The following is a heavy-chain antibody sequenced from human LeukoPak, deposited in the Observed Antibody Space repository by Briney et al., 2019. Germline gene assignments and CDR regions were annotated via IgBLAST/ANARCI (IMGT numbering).Heavy chain of an antibody. Sequence: PGGSLRLSCAASGIAFSSSTMRWVRQAPGKRLEWVSGITGSGGSTYYADFVKGRFTISRDNSKNTVYMQMNSLRAEDTAIYCCAKDLPGLHDAFDIWGQGTMVTVSS. CDR2: ITGSGGST. CDR1: GIAFSSST. CDR3: AKDLPGLHDAFDI. V-gene: IGHV3-23*01. J-gene: IGHJ3*02. D-gene: IGHD1-14*01.